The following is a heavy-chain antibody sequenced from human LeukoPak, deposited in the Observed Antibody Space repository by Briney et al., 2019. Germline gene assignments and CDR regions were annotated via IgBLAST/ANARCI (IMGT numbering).Heavy chain of an antibody. J-gene: IGHJ4*02. V-gene: IGHV4-39*01. Sequence: SETLSLTCTVSGGSISSSSYYWGWIRQPPGKGLEWIESIYYSGSTYYNPSLKSRVTISVDTSKNQFSLKLSSVTAADTAVYYCARSPIFGVVIPNYFDYWGQGTLVTVSS. D-gene: IGHD3-3*01. CDR2: IYYSGST. CDR3: ARSPIFGVVIPNYFDY. CDR1: GGSISSSSYY.